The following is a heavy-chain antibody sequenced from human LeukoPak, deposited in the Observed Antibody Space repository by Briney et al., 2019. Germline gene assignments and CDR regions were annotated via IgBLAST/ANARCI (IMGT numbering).Heavy chain of an antibody. CDR1: GGSLSSYY. CDR2: IYTSGST. Sequence: SETLSLTCTVSGGSLSSYYWSWIRQPAGKGLEWIGRIYTSGSTNYNPSLKSRVTMSVDTSKNQFSLKLSSVTAADTAVYYWARGDPMTTVINGEFDYWGQGTLVTVSS. D-gene: IGHD4-17*01. CDR3: ARGDPMTTVINGEFDY. V-gene: IGHV4-4*07. J-gene: IGHJ4*02.